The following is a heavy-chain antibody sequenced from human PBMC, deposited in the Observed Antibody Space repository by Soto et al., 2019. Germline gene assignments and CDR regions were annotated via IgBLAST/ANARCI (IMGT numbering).Heavy chain of an antibody. Sequence: SQTLSLTCAISGDSVSSNSAAWNWIRQSPSRGLEWLGRTYYRSKWYNDYAVSVKSRITINPDTSKNQFPLQLNSVTPEDTAVYYCARGLEYSSSRYYYYGMDVWGQGTTVTVSS. V-gene: IGHV6-1*01. CDR1: GDSVSSNSAA. CDR3: ARGLEYSSSRYYYYGMDV. CDR2: TYYRSKWYN. J-gene: IGHJ6*02. D-gene: IGHD6-6*01.